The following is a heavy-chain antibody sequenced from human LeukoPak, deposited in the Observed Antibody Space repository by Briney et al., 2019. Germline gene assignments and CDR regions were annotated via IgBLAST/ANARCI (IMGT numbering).Heavy chain of an antibody. D-gene: IGHD3-16*01. V-gene: IGHV3-74*01. CDR1: GFTFSSNW. Sequence: GGSLRLSCAASGFTFSSNWMHWVRQAPGKGLVWVSRINGDGSSTTYADSVKGRFTISRDNSKNTLYLQMNSLRAEDTAVYYCAKGGTYRDYFDYWGQGTLVTVSS. J-gene: IGHJ4*02. CDR2: INGDGSST. CDR3: AKGGTYRDYFDY.